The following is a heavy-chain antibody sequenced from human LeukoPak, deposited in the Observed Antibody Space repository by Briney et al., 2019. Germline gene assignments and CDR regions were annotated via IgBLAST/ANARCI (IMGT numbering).Heavy chain of an antibody. Sequence: SETLSLTCAVYGGSFSGYYWSWIRQPPGKGLEWIGEINHSGSTNYNPSLKSRVTISVDTSENQFSLKLSSVTAADTAVYYCARYSYGYDALDYWGQGTLVTVSS. CDR2: INHSGST. J-gene: IGHJ4*02. V-gene: IGHV4-34*01. CDR3: ARYSYGYDALDY. D-gene: IGHD5-18*01. CDR1: GGSFSGYY.